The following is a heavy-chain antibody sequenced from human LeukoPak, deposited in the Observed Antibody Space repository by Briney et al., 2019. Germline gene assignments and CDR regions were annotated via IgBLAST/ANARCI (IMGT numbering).Heavy chain of an antibody. D-gene: IGHD3-16*02. CDR1: GYTFTNYA. V-gene: IGHV7-4-1*02. J-gene: IGHJ5*01. Sequence: WASVKVSCKASGYTFTNYAMNWVRQAPGQGLEWMGWINPNTGNPTYAQGFTGRFVFSLDTSVTTTYLQISGLKAEDTAVYYCARAYQRLGGLSFPDSWGQGTLVTVSS. CDR2: INPNTGNP. CDR3: ARAYQRLGGLSFPDS.